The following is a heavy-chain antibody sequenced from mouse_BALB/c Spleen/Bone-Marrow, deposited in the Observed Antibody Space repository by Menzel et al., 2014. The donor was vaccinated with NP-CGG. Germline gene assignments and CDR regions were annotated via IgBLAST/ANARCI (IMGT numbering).Heavy chain of an antibody. CDR3: AYGSSYDYFDY. J-gene: IGHJ2*01. D-gene: IGHD1-1*01. Sequence: DVKLPESGAELVKPGASVKLSCTASGFNIKATYMPWVKQRPEQGLAWIGRIDPANGNTQYDPKFQGKATITADTSSNTAYLQLSSLTSEDTAVYYCAYGSSYDYFDYWGQGTTRTVSS. V-gene: IGHV14-3*02. CDR2: IDPANGNT. CDR1: GFNIKATY.